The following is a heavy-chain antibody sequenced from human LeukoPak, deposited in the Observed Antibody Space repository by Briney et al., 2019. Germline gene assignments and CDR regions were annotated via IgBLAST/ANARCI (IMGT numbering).Heavy chain of an antibody. J-gene: IGHJ6*03. D-gene: IGHD3-22*01. CDR3: ARSSEGRYYYDSSGYSYYYYYMDV. Sequence: PSETLSLTCTVSGGSISSYYWSWIRQPPGKGLEWIGYIYYSGSTSYNPSLKSRVTISVDTSKNQFSLTLSSVTAADMAVYYCARSSEGRYYYDSSGYSYYYYYMDVWGKGTTVTTSS. V-gene: IGHV4-59*01. CDR2: IYYSGST. CDR1: GGSISSYY.